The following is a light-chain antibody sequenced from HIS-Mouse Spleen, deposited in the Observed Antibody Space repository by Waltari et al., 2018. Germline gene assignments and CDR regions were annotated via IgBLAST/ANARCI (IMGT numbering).Light chain of an antibody. V-gene: IGLV3-25*03. CDR2: KDS. CDR3: QSADSSGTYV. CDR1: ALPTPV. Sequence: SYELTQPPSVSVSPGQTARIPCSGAALPTPVPYWYPQKPGQAPVLVIYKDSERPSGIPERFSGSSSGTTVTLTISGVQAEDEADYYCQSADSSGTYVFGTGTKVTVL. J-gene: IGLJ1*01.